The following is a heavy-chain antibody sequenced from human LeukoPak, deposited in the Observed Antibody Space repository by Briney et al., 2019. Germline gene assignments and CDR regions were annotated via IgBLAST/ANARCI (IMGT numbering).Heavy chain of an antibody. CDR2: INPNSGGT. CDR3: ARSPHILTGENFDY. D-gene: IGHD3-9*01. Sequence: ASVKVSCKASGYTFTGYYMHWVRQAPGQGLEWMGWINPNSGGTNYAQKFQGRVTMTRDTTTSTAYMDLSRLRPVDTAVYYCARSPHILTGENFDYWGQGTLVTVSS. CDR1: GYTFTGYY. V-gene: IGHV1-2*02. J-gene: IGHJ4*02.